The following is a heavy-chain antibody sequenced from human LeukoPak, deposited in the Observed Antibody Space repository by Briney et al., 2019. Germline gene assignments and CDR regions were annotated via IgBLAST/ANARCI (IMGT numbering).Heavy chain of an antibody. D-gene: IGHD6-13*01. V-gene: IGHV3-48*03. Sequence: PGGSLRLSCAASGFTFFSYDMYWVRQAPGKGLEWVSYISSSATSKYYADSVKGRFTISRDNAKSSLYLQMNSLRADDTAVHYCAKALPSSWYFFDYWGQGTLVTVSS. CDR1: GFTFFSYD. CDR2: ISSSATSK. J-gene: IGHJ4*02. CDR3: AKALPSSWYFFDY.